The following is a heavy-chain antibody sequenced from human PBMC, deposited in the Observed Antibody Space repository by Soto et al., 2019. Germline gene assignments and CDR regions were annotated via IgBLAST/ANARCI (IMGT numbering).Heavy chain of an antibody. D-gene: IGHD3-22*01. V-gene: IGHV4-61*01. CDR3: ASNRSGYLSRVVRFDL. CDR2: IYDSGST. J-gene: IGHJ5*02. Sequence: PSETLSLTCTVSGGSVSSGSYYWSWIRQPPVKGREWIGYIYDSGSTNYNPSLKSRVTISVDTSKNEFSLMMSSVSAEDTVFYYCASNRSGYLSRVVRFDLWGQGTLVTVSS. CDR1: GGSVSSGSYY.